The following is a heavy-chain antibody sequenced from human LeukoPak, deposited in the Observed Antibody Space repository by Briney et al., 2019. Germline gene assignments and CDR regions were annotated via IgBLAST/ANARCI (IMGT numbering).Heavy chain of an antibody. J-gene: IGHJ4*02. D-gene: IGHD2-15*01. CDR3: ARTPSGYCSDESCYSGQ. V-gene: IGHV3-23*01. CDR1: GFTFRNYI. Sequence: GGSLRLSCAASGFTFRNYIFNWVRQAPGKGLEWVSSISGSGDNTYYADSVKGRFTISRDNSKSTLYLQMNSLRAEDTALYYCARTPSGYCSDESCYSGQWGQGTLVTVSS. CDR2: ISGSGDNT.